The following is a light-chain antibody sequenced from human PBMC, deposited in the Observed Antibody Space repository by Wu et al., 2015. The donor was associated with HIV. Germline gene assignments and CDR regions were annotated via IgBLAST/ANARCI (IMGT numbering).Light chain of an antibody. V-gene: IGKV3-11*01. CDR1: ENIGSS. CDR3: QQRTTWLGT. CDR2: DAS. J-gene: IGKJ1*01. Sequence: EIVLTQSPATLSLSPGERATLSCWASENIGSSLAWYQQRPGRAPRLLMYDASNRATGIPARFSGSASGTDFNLTISSLEPEDFAMYFCQQRTTWLGTFGQGTKVEIK.